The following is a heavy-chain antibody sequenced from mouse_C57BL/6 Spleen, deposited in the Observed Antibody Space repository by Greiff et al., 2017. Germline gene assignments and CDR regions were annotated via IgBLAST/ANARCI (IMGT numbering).Heavy chain of an antibody. V-gene: IGHV1-50*01. Sequence: QVQLQQSGAELVMPGASVKLSCKASGYTFTSYWMQWVKQRPGQGLEWIGEIDPSDSYTNYNQKFKGKATLTVDTSSSTAYMQLSSLTAEDAAFYICTRKEYSPSGFAYWGQGALVTVSA. J-gene: IGHJ3*01. D-gene: IGHD2-10*02. CDR2: IDPSDSYT. CDR1: GYTFTSYW. CDR3: TRKEYSPSGFAY.